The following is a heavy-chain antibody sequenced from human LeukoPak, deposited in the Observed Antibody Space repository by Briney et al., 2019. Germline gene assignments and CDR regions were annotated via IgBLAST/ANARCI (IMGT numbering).Heavy chain of an antibody. V-gene: IGHV1-69*04. CDR1: GGTFSSYA. CDR3: ARGIPRLDP. J-gene: IGHJ5*02. Sequence: SVKVSCKASGGTFSSYAISWVRQAPGQRLEWMGRIIPIFGIANYAQKFQGRVTITADKSTSTAYMELSSLRSEDTAVYYCARGIPRLDPWGQGTLVTVSS. CDR2: IIPIFGIA.